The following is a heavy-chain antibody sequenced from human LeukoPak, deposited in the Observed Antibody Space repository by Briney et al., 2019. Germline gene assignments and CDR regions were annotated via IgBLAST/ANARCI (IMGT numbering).Heavy chain of an antibody. Sequence: VASVKVSCKASGYTFTSYYMHWVRQAPGQGLEWMGIINPSGGSTSYAQKFQGRVTMTRDTSTSTVYMELSSLRSEDTAVYYCARQSTAMAPKASFDPWGQGTLVTVSS. J-gene: IGHJ5*02. D-gene: IGHD5-18*01. CDR2: INPSGGST. CDR1: GYTFTSYY. V-gene: IGHV1-46*01. CDR3: ARQSTAMAPKASFDP.